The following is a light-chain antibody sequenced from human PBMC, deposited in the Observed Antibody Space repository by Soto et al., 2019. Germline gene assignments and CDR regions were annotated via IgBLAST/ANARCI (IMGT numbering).Light chain of an antibody. CDR3: MQSVQAPWT. CDR2: LGS. Sequence: DIVVTQSPLSLPVSPGEPASISCRSSRSLLHSNGYNYLDWYLQKPGQSPQLLIYLGSNRASGVPDRFSGSGSGTDFTLKISRVEADDVGVYYCMQSVQAPWTFGQGTKVEIE. V-gene: IGKV2-28*01. J-gene: IGKJ1*01. CDR1: RSLLHSNGYNY.